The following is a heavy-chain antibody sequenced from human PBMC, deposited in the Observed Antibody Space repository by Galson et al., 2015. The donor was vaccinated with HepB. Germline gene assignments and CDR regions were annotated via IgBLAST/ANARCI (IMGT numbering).Heavy chain of an antibody. CDR2: ISSSSSYI. J-gene: IGHJ3*02. D-gene: IGHD4-17*01. V-gene: IGHV3-21*01. CDR1: GFTFSSYS. CDR3: ARDFIPSDYGAGAGDAFDI. Sequence: FLRLSCAASGFTFSSYSMNWVRQAPGKGLEWVSSISSSSSYIYYADSVKGRFTISRDNAKNSLYLQMNSLRAEDTAVYYCARDFIPSDYGAGAGDAFDIWGQGTMVTVSS.